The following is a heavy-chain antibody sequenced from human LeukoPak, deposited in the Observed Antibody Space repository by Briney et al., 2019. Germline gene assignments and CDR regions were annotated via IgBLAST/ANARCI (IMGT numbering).Heavy chain of an antibody. Sequence: PGGSLRLSCAASGFTFDDYAMHWVRQAPGKGLEWVSLISWDGGSTYYADSVKGRFTISRDNSNNSLYLQMNSLRAEDTALYYCAKDMGITGTTVNFDYWGQGTLVTVSS. CDR1: GFTFDDYA. CDR2: ISWDGGST. D-gene: IGHD1-20*01. V-gene: IGHV3-43D*03. J-gene: IGHJ4*02. CDR3: AKDMGITGTTVNFDY.